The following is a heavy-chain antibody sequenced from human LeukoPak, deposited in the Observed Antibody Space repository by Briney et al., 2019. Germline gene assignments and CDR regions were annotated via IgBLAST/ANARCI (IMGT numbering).Heavy chain of an antibody. CDR3: ARTSSDIVVVPAASVDY. J-gene: IGHJ4*02. V-gene: IGHV1-46*01. CDR2: INPTGGTT. Sequence: ASVKVSCKASGYTFTNYYMHWVRQARGQGLEWMGLINPTGGTTGHAQHFQGRVTMTSDTSTSTVYMELSSLRSEDTAVYYCARTSSDIVVVPAASVDYWGQGTLVTVSS. D-gene: IGHD2-2*01. CDR1: GYTFTNYY.